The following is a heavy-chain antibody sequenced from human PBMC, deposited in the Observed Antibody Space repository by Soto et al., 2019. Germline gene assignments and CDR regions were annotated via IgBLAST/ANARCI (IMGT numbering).Heavy chain of an antibody. CDR1: GFNFGNYA. CDR2: VNWNSDKV. V-gene: IGHV3-9*01. D-gene: IGHD6-25*01. J-gene: IGHJ4*02. CDR3: AKDKGGTPYYIDS. Sequence: VLLVESGGGLVQPGGSLRLSCAVSGFNFGNYAMHWVRQAPGKGLKWVAAVNWNSDKVAYAGSVLGRFTIFRDSAKNSLHLQMNDLTTEDTAFYYCAKDKGGTPYYIDSWGQGILVTVSS.